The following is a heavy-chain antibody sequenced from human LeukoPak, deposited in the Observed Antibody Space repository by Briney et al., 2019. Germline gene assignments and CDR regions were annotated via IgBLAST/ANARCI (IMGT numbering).Heavy chain of an antibody. CDR1: GGSFSSYA. CDR2: IIPIFGTA. D-gene: IGHD6-19*01. J-gene: IGHJ3*02. V-gene: IGHV1-69*05. CDR3: ARGLPYSSGWYLDAFDI. Sequence: SVKVSCKASGGSFSSYAISWVRQAPGQGLEWMGRIIPIFGTANYAQKFQGRVTITTDESTSTAYMELSSLRSEDTAVYYCARGLPYSSGWYLDAFDIWGQGTMVTVSS.